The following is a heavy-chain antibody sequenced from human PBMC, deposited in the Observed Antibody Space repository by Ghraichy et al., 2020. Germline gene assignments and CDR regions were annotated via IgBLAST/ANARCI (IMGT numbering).Heavy chain of an antibody. Sequence: GGSLRLSCAASGFTFSSYAMSWVRQAPGKGLEWVSAISGSGGSTYYADSVKGRFTISRDNSKNTLYLQMNSLRAEDTAVYYCAKALGVVDRSSWPFDYWGQGTLVTVSS. CDR2: ISGSGGST. CDR1: GFTFSSYA. V-gene: IGHV3-23*01. CDR3: AKALGVVDRSSWPFDY. D-gene: IGHD6-13*01. J-gene: IGHJ4*02.